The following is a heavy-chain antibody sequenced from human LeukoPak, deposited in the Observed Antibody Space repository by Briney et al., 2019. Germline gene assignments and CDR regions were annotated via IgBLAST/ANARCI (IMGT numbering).Heavy chain of an antibody. CDR3: AKGKGSYYYDSSGYSAFDI. V-gene: IGHV3-30*18. Sequence: GGSLRLSCAASGFTFSNYGMHWVRQAPGKGLEWVAVISYDGSNKYYADSVKGRFTISRDNSKNTLYLQMNSLRAEDTAVYYCAKGKGSYYYDSSGYSAFDIWGQGTMVTVSS. CDR1: GFTFSNYG. CDR2: ISYDGSNK. J-gene: IGHJ3*02. D-gene: IGHD3-22*01.